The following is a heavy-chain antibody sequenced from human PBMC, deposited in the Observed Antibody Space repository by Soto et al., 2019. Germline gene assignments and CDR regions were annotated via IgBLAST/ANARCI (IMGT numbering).Heavy chain of an antibody. D-gene: IGHD1-26*01. V-gene: IGHV4-39*01. CDR1: GGSISSSSYY. CDR3: ARQGLGMGVIDWFDP. CDR2: IYYSGST. Sequence: SEALSLTCTVSGGSISSSSYYWGWIRQPPGKGLEWIGSIYYSGSTYYNPSLKSRVTISVDTSKNQFSLKLSSVTAADTAVYYCARQGLGMGVIDWFDPWGQGTLVTVSS. J-gene: IGHJ5*02.